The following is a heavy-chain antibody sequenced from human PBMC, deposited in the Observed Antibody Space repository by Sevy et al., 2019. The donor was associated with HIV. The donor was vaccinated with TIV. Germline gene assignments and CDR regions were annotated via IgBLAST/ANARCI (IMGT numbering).Heavy chain of an antibody. CDR1: GYSISSGYY. D-gene: IGHD2-15*01. CDR2: IYHSGST. Sequence: SETLSLTCTVSGYSISSGYYWGWIRQPPGKGLEWIGSIYHSGSTYYNPSLKSRVTISVDTSKNQFSLKLSSETAADTAVYYCARGELYSGGGGYCSGGSCYSGLWFDPWGQGTLVTVSS. V-gene: IGHV4-38-2*02. CDR3: ARGELYSGGGGYCSGGSCYSGLWFDP. J-gene: IGHJ5*02.